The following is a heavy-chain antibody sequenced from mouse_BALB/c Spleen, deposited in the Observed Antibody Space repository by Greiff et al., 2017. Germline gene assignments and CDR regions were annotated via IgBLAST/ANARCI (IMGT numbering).Heavy chain of an antibody. CDR3: ARSGYGNPYAMDY. CDR1: GYTFTSYV. D-gene: IGHD2-1*01. V-gene: IGHV1-14*01. Sequence: VHVKQSGPELVKPGASVKMSCKASGYTFTSYVMHWVKQKPGQGLEWIGYINPYNDGTKYNEKFKGKATLTSDKSSSTAYMELSSLTSEDSAVYYCARSGYGNPYAMDYWGQGTSVTVSS. CDR2: INPYNDGT. J-gene: IGHJ4*01.